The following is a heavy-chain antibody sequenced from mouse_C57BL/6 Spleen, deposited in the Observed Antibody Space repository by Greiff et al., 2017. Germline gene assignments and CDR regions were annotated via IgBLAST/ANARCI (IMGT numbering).Heavy chain of an antibody. J-gene: IGHJ4*01. CDR2: IYPRSGNT. Sequence: QVQLQQSGAELARPGASVKLSCKASGYTFTSYGISWVKQRTGQGLEWIGEIYPRSGNTYNNEKFKGKATLTADKSSSTAYMELRSLTSEDSAIYFGAIEDLIYYAMDCWGQGASVSVAS. V-gene: IGHV1-81*01. CDR1: GYTFTSYG. CDR3: AIEDLIYYAMDC.